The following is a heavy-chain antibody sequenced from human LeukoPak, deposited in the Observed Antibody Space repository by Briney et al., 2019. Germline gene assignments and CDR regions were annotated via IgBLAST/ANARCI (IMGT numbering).Heavy chain of an antibody. D-gene: IGHD3-9*01. CDR1: GGSISSYY. CDR3: AREYYDILTGYPEGWFDP. Sequence: SETLSLTCTVSGGSISSYYWSWIRQPAGKGLEWIGRIYTSGSTNYNPSLKSRVTMSVDTSKNQFSLKLSSVTAADTAVYYCAREYYDILTGYPEGWFDPWGQGTLVTVSS. V-gene: IGHV4-4*07. J-gene: IGHJ5*02. CDR2: IYTSGST.